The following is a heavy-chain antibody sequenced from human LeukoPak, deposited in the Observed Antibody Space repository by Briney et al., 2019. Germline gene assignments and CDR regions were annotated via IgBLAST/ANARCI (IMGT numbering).Heavy chain of an antibody. CDR2: ITGSGSST. CDR3: ATLGHGSYDSTAYYSYFQN. CDR1: GFTFSSCA. J-gene: IGHJ1*01. D-gene: IGHD3-22*01. V-gene: IGHV3-23*01. Sequence: PGGSLRLSCAASGFTFSSCAMSWVRQAPGKGLDWVSSITGSGSSTYYADSVKGRFTISRDNPKKTLHLQMNSLRAEDTAVYYCATLGHGSYDSTAYYSYFQNWGQGTLVTVSS.